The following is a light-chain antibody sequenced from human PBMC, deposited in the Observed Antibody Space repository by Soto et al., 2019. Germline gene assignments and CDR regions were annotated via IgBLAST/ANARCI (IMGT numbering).Light chain of an antibody. CDR1: QSISRY. CDR3: QQRSNWPPIT. CDR2: DAS. V-gene: IGKV3-11*01. Sequence: ETLLPQYPAILSLSPGERDTLFCRASQSISRYLAWYQQKPGQAPRLLIYDASNRATGTPARFSGSGSGTDFTLTISSLEPEDFAVYYCQQRSNWPPITFGQGTRLEI. J-gene: IGKJ5*01.